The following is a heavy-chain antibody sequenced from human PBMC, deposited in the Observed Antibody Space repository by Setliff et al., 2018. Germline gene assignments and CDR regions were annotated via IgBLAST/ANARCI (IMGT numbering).Heavy chain of an antibody. D-gene: IGHD2-21*01. CDR2: ISVYNGKT. J-gene: IGHJ4*02. Sequence: ASVKVSCKASGYTFTSYGFSWVRQAPGQGLEWMGWISVYNGKTKYAQKFQGRVTMTTDTSTRTAYVEVTSLRSDDTAVYYCATEKFPGDWGDYWGQGTLVTSPQ. CDR1: GYTFTSYG. V-gene: IGHV1-18*01. CDR3: ATEKFPGDWGDY.